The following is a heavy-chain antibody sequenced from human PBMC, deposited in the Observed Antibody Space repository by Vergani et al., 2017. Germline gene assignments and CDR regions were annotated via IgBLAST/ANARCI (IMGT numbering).Heavy chain of an antibody. J-gene: IGHJ6*02. V-gene: IGHV3-7*03. CDR3: AGDNIAAAGPYYYYYYGMDV. CDR1: GFTFSSYW. CDR2: IKQDGSEK. D-gene: IGHD6-13*01. Sequence: EVQLVESGGGLVQPGGSLRLSCAASGFTFSSYWMSWVRQAPGKGLEWVANIKQDGSEKYYVDSVKGRFTITRDNAKNSLYLQMNSLRAEDTAVYYCAGDNIAAAGPYYYYYYGMDVWGQGTTVTVSS.